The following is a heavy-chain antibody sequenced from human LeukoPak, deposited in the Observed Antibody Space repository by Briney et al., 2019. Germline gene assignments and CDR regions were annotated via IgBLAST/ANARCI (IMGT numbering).Heavy chain of an antibody. CDR3: ARVAEAAAFDS. V-gene: IGHV3-48*03. Sequence: GGSLRLSCAASGFTFSSYEMHWVRQAPGKGLEWVSYISSSGSTIYYADSVKGRFTISRDNAKNSLYLQMNSLKPEDTAVYYCARVAEAAAFDSWGQGTLVTVSS. D-gene: IGHD6-13*01. CDR2: ISSSGSTI. CDR1: GFTFSSYE. J-gene: IGHJ4*02.